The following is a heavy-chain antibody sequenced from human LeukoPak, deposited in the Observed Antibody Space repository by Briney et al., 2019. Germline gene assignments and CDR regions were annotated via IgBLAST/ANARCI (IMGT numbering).Heavy chain of an antibody. CDR2: INPNSGDT. J-gene: IGHJ5*02. Sequence: ASVKVSCKASGYTFTGYYKHWVRQAPGQGLEWMGWINPNSGDTNYAQKFQGRVTMTRDTSISTAYMELSRLRSDDTAVYYCARDGIAAAANWFDPWGQGTLVTVSS. CDR1: GYTFTGYY. V-gene: IGHV1-2*02. CDR3: ARDGIAAAANWFDP. D-gene: IGHD6-13*01.